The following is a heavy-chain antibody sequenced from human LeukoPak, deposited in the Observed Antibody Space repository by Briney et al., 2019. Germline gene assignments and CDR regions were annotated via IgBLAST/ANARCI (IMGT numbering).Heavy chain of an antibody. Sequence: PSEPLSLTCTVSGGSISSGGYYWSWIRQPAGKGLEWIGRIYTSGSINYNPSLKSRVTISVDTSKNQFSLELSSVTAADTAVYYCARSCSGGTCSTDWGQGTLVTVSS. CDR2: IYTSGSI. CDR3: ARSCSGGTCSTD. V-gene: IGHV4-61*02. D-gene: IGHD2-15*01. CDR1: GGSISSGGYY. J-gene: IGHJ4*02.